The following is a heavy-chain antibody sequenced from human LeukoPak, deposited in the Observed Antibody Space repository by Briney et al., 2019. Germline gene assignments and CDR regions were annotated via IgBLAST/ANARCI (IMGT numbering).Heavy chain of an antibody. CDR2: ITSGGGTT. CDR3: ARDPPRAAWVFEY. Sequence: GGSLRLSCAASGFTFSNYAMSWVRQAPGKALEWVSAITSGGGTTYYAGSVKGRFTISRDNSKNTLYLQMNSLRAEDTAVYYCARDPPRAAWVFEYWGQGTLVSVSS. V-gene: IGHV3-23*01. J-gene: IGHJ4*02. D-gene: IGHD6-25*01. CDR1: GFTFSNYA.